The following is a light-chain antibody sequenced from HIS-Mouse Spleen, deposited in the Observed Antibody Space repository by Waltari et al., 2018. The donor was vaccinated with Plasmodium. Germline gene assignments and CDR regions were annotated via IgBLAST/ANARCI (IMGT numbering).Light chain of an antibody. Sequence: DIVMTQSPDSLAVSLGERATINCKSSQSVLYSSNNKKYLDWYQQKPGQPPKLLIYWASTRESGVPDRVSGSGSGTDFTLTISSLQAEDVAVYYCQQYYSTPPTFGQGTKVEIK. CDR3: QQYYSTPPT. CDR1: QSVLYSSNNKKY. CDR2: WAS. J-gene: IGKJ1*01. V-gene: IGKV4-1*01.